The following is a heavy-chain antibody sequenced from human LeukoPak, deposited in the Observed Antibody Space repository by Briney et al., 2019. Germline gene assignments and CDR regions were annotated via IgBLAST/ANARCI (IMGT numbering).Heavy chain of an antibody. J-gene: IGHJ4*02. V-gene: IGHV3-30-3*01. Sequence: QTGGSLRLSCAASGFTFSSYAMHWVRQAPGKGLEWVAVISYDGSNKYYADSVKGRFTISRDNSKNTLYLQMNSLRAEDTAVYYCARASLGYCSSTSCYTDDIVRYYFDYWGQGTLVTVSS. CDR1: GFTFSSYA. CDR3: ARASLGYCSSTSCYTDDIVRYYFDY. CDR2: ISYDGSNK. D-gene: IGHD2-2*02.